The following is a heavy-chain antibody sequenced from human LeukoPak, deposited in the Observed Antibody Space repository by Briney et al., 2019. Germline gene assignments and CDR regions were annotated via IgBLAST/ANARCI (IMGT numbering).Heavy chain of an antibody. Sequence: GGSLRLSCEAPGFSSGFTFSTYAMSWVRQAPGRGLEWVSAISGSGGYTYYADSVKGRFTISRDNFKNTLYLQMNSLRAEDTAVYYCAKDDAGSYVSYFDYWGQGTLVTVSS. J-gene: IGHJ4*02. D-gene: IGHD1-26*01. CDR2: ISGSGGYT. CDR3: AKDDAGSYVSYFDY. CDR1: GFTFSTYA. V-gene: IGHV3-23*01.